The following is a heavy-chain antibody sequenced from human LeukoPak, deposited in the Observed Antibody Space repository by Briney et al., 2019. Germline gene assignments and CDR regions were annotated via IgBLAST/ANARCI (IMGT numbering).Heavy chain of an antibody. V-gene: IGHV3-30*09. D-gene: IGHD6-13*01. CDR3: AKRMGPSIAATDLDY. CDR2: ISYDRSNK. J-gene: IGHJ4*02. CDR1: GFTFSSYA. Sequence: GRSLRLSCAAPGFTFSSYAMHWVRQAPGKGLEWVAVISYDRSNKYYVDSVRGRFAVSRDNSKNTLYLQMNSLRGEDTAVYYCAKRMGPSIAATDLDYWGQGTLVTVSS.